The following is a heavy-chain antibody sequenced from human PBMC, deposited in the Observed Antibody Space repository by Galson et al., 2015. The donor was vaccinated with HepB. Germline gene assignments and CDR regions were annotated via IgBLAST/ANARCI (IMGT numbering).Heavy chain of an antibody. CDR2: ISSNGGST. V-gene: IGHV3-64*01. D-gene: IGHD4-17*01. CDR1: GFTFSSYA. Sequence: SLRLSCAASGFTFSSYAMHWVRQAPGKGLDYVSAISSNGGSTYYANSVKGRFTISRDNSKNTLYLQMGSLRAEDMAVYYCARAPYGDYGRFDYWGQGTPVTVSS. CDR3: ARAPYGDYGRFDY. J-gene: IGHJ4*02.